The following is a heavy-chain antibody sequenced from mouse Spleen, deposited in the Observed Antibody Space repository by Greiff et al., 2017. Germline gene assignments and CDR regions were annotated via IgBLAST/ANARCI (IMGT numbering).Heavy chain of an antibody. V-gene: IGHV5-16*01. J-gene: IGHJ1*03. CDR1: GFTFSDYY. D-gene: IGHD1-1*02. CDR2: INYDGSST. CDR3: ARVRVGSLWYFDV. Sequence: EVQLVESEGGLVQPGSSMKLSCTASGFTFSDYYMAWVRQVPEKGLEWVANINYDGSSTYYLDSLKSRFIISRDNAKNILYLQMSSLKSEDTATYYCARVRVGSLWYFDVWGTGTTVTVSS.